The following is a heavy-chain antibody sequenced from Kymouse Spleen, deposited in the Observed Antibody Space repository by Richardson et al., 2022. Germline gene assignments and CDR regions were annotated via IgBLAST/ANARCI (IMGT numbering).Heavy chain of an antibody. D-gene: IGHD3-10*01. Sequence: QVQLVESGGGVVQPGRSLRLSCAASGFTFSSYGMHWVRQAPGKGLEWVAVIWYDGSNKYYADSVKGRFTISRDNSKNTLYLQMNSLRAEDTAVYYCASLYGSGSGWDYYGMDVWGQGTTVTVSS. CDR2: IWYDGSNK. CDR1: GFTFSSYG. V-gene: IGHV3-33*01. J-gene: IGHJ6*02. CDR3: ASLYGSGSGWDYYGMDV.